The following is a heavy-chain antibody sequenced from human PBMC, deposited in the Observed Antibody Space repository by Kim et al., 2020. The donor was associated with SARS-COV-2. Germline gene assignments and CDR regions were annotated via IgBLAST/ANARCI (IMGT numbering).Heavy chain of an antibody. CDR3: TSKYYYDTSGFYYADW. D-gene: IGHD3-22*01. Sequence: SETLSLTCAVSGYSISSGYYWGWIRQPPGKGLEWIGSIHHSGSTYYNPSLKSRVGISIDTSKNQFSLRLNPVTAADTAVYYCTSKYYYDTSGFYYADWWGQGTLVTVSS. CDR2: IHHSGST. J-gene: IGHJ1*01. V-gene: IGHV4-38-2*01. CDR1: GYSISSGYY.